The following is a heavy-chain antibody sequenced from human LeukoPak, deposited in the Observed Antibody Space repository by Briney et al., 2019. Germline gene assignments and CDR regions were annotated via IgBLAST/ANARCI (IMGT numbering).Heavy chain of an antibody. V-gene: IGHV3-33*01. Sequence: GGSLRLSCAASGFTFSSYGMHWVRQAPGKGLEWVAVIWYDGSNKYYADSVKGRFTISRDNSKNTLYLQMNSLRAEDTAVYYCARDCSSTKCPALGYWGQGTLVTVSS. CDR2: IWYDGSNK. J-gene: IGHJ4*02. D-gene: IGHD2-2*01. CDR1: GFTFSSYG. CDR3: ARDCSSTKCPALGY.